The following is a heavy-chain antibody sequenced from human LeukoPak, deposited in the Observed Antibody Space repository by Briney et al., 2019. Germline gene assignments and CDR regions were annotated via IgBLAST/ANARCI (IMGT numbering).Heavy chain of an antibody. D-gene: IGHD2-15*01. J-gene: IGHJ5*02. CDR1: GFTFSSYS. CDR3: ARSYCSGGSCYRKGSWFDP. CDR2: ISSSSTI. V-gene: IGHV3-48*01. Sequence: GGSLRLSCAASGFTFSSYSMNWVRQAPGKGLEWVSYISSSSTIYYADSVKGRFTISRDNAKNSLYLQMNSLRAEDTAVYYCARSYCSGGSCYRKGSWFDPWGQGTLVTVSS.